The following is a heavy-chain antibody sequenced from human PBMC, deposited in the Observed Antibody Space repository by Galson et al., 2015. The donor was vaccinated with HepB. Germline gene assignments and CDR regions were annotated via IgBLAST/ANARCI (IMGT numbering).Heavy chain of an antibody. V-gene: IGHV4-34*01. Sequence: ETLSLTCAVYGGSFSGYYWTWIRQSPGRGLEWIGEIHNSGRTSSNPSLKSRLTISLDTSKNQFSLKLSSVTAADTAVYYCASGFAYCSGATCYVGWFDPWGQGTLVTVSS. CDR3: ASGFAYCSGATCYVGWFDP. J-gene: IGHJ5*02. D-gene: IGHD2-15*01. CDR1: GGSFSGYY. CDR2: IHNSGRT.